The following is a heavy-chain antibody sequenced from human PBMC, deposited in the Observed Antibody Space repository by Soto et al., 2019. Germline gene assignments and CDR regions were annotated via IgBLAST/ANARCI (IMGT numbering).Heavy chain of an antibody. J-gene: IGHJ6*02. V-gene: IGHV1-2*04. Sequence: ASVKVSCKAIGYSFTSHYMHWVRQAPGQGLEWMGWINPNSGGTNYAQRFQGWVTMTRDTSISTAYMELSRLRSDDTAVYYCATGYCISTSCYARSNYYYGMDVWAQRTTVTVSS. D-gene: IGHD2-2*01. CDR3: ATGYCISTSCYARSNYYYGMDV. CDR2: INPNSGGT. CDR1: GYSFTSHY.